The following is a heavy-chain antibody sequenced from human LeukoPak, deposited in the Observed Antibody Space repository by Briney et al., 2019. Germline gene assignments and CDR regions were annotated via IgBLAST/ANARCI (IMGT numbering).Heavy chain of an antibody. V-gene: IGHV3-23*01. D-gene: IGHD6-13*01. Sequence: GGSLRLSCAASGFTFSSYAMSWVRQAPGKGLEWVSAISGSGGSTYYADSVKGRFTISRDNSKNTLYLQMNSLRAEDTAVYYCARVVSSSFYFDYWGQGTLVTVSS. CDR1: GFTFSSYA. CDR3: ARVVSSSFYFDY. CDR2: ISGSGGST. J-gene: IGHJ4*02.